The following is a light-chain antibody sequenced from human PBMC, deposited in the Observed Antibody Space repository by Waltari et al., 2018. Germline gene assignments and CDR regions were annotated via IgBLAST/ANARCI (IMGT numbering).Light chain of an antibody. CDR2: LNNDGSH. CDR3: QTWGTGIRV. J-gene: IGLJ2*01. Sequence: QLVLTQSPSASASLGASVKLTCTLSSGHSNYAIAWPQQQPEKGPRYLMKLNNDGSHSKGDGIPDRFSGSSSGAERYLTISSLQSEDEADYYCQTWGTGIRVFGGGTKLTVL. V-gene: IGLV4-69*01. CDR1: SGHSNYA.